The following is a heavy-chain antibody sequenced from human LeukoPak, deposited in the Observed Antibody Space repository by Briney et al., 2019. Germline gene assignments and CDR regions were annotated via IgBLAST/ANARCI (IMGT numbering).Heavy chain of an antibody. J-gene: IGHJ4*02. CDR2: ISSSSSTI. CDR1: GFTFSSYS. V-gene: IGHV3-48*04. CDR3: AKDPDTAMVSSPPDY. D-gene: IGHD5-18*01. Sequence: GGSLRLSCAASGFTFSSYSMNWVRQAPGKGLEWVSYISSSSSTIYYADSVKGRFTISRDNAKNTLFLQINSLRAEDTAVYYCAKDPDTAMVSSPPDYWGQGTLVTVSS.